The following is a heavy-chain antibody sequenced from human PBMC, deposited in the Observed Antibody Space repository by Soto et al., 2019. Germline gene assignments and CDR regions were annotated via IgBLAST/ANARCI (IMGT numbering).Heavy chain of an antibody. Sequence: QVQLVQSGAEVKKPGASVKVSCKASGYTFTSYYMHWVRQAPGQGLEWMGIINPSGGSTSYAQKFQGRVTMTRDTSTSTVYMELSSLRSEDTAVYYCARDNGIAVAGTHYYYGMDVWGQGTTVTVSS. V-gene: IGHV1-46*01. J-gene: IGHJ6*02. CDR1: GYTFTSYY. CDR3: ARDNGIAVAGTHYYYGMDV. D-gene: IGHD6-19*01. CDR2: INPSGGST.